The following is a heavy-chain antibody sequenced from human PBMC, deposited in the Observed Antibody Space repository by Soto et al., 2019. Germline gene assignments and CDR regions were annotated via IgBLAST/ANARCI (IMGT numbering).Heavy chain of an antibody. V-gene: IGHV3-7*01. CDR1: GLAFNRYS. CDR2: VDQDGSAK. Sequence: VQLVESGGGLVQPGGSLRLSCAASGLAFNRYSMIWVGKAPGKGLKWVATVDQDGSAKYYVDSVKGRFTISRDNAKNSLYVQMNSLRGEDTAVYYCARYCAYDSIYYCSSDRLDYWGQGTLVTVSS. CDR3: ARYCAYDSIYYCSSDRLDY. D-gene: IGHD3-22*01. J-gene: IGHJ4*02.